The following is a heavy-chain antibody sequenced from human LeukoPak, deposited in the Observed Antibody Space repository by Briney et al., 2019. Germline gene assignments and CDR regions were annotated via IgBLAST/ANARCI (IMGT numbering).Heavy chain of an antibody. D-gene: IGHD3-9*01. CDR3: TTVGDYDILTGYPIDY. CDR2: IKSKADDGTT. CDR1: GFNFTNAW. J-gene: IGHJ4*02. Sequence: GGSLRLSCIISGFNFTNAWMSWVRQTPGEALEWVGRIKSKADDGTTDYAAPVKGRSTISRDDSKNTLYLQMNSLKTEDTAVYYCTTVGDYDILTGYPIDYWGQGTLVTVSS. V-gene: IGHV3-15*01.